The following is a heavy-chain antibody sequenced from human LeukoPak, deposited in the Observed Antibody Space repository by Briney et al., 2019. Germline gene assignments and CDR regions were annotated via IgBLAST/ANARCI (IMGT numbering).Heavy chain of an antibody. J-gene: IGHJ6*02. Sequence: GGSLRLPCAASGFIFSSYSMSWVRQAPGKGLEWVSVITGSGGNTYYADSVKGRFTISKNNSKNTVYLQMSSLRVDDTAVYYCAKAASSSWPSYYYGMDVWGQGTTVTVSS. D-gene: IGHD6-13*01. CDR3: AKAASSSWPSYYYGMDV. V-gene: IGHV3-23*01. CDR2: ITGSGGNT. CDR1: GFIFSSYS.